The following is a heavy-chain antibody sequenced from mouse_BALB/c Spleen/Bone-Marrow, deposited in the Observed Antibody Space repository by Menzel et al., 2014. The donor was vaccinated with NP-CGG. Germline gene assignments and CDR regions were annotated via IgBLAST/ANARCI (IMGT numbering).Heavy chain of an antibody. CDR2: VNPNNGGT. Sequence: SGPDLVKPGASLKISCKVSGYSFTGYYMYWLKQSHGKSLEWIGRVNPNNGGTTYNQKFKDKAILTVDKSSTIAYMELRSLTSEDSAVYYCARDAMDYWGQGTSVTVSS. CDR1: GYSFTGYY. J-gene: IGHJ4*01. CDR3: ARDAMDY. V-gene: IGHV1-18*01.